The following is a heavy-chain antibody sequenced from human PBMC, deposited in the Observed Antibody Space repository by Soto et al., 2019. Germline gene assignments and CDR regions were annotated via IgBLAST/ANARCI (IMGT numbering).Heavy chain of an antibody. V-gene: IGHV3-21*01. J-gene: IGHJ6*02. CDR3: ARIPSGSYYNYYYYYGMDV. Sequence: GGSLRLSCAASGFTFSSYSMNWARQAPGKGLEWVSSISSSSSYIYYADSVKGRFTISRDNAKNSLYLQMNSLRAEDTAVYYCARIPSGSYYNYYYYYGMDVWGQGTTVTVSS. CDR2: ISSSSSYI. CDR1: GFTFSSYS. D-gene: IGHD3-10*01.